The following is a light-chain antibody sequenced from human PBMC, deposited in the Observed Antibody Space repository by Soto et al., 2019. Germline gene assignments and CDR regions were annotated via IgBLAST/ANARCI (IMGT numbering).Light chain of an antibody. CDR3: QQYNNWPRAT. CDR1: QSISGTY. J-gene: IGKJ4*01. Sequence: VLSQSPGTLSLTSGERATLSCRASQSISGTYLAWYQQKPGQAPRLLMFRTSSRATGFPARFSGSGSGTEFNLTISSLQSEDFGVYYCQQYNNWPRATFGGGTKVDIK. CDR2: RTS. V-gene: IGKV3-15*01.